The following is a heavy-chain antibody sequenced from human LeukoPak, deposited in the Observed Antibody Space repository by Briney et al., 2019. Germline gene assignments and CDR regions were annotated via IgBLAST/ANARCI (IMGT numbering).Heavy chain of an antibody. CDR2: INHSGST. D-gene: IGHD5/OR15-5a*01. Sequence: SETLSLTCAVYGGSFRGYYWSWIRQPPGKGLEWIGEINHSGSTNYNPSLKSRVTISVDTSKNQFSLQLSSVTAADTAVYYCARVQYSVYDGGVDYWGQGTLVTVSS. CDR1: GGSFRGYY. J-gene: IGHJ4*02. V-gene: IGHV4-34*01. CDR3: ARVQYSVYDGGVDY.